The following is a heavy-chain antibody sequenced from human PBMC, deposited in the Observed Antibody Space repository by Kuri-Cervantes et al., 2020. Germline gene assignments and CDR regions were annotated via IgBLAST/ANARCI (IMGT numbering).Heavy chain of an antibody. CDR2: ISSSSSYI. CDR3: ARYPGIAVAGTGGFDY. Sequence: GGSLRLSCAASGFTFSDYYMSWIRQAPGKGLEWVSYISSSSSYIYYADSVKGRFTISRGNAKNSLYLQMNSLRVEDTAVYYCARYPGIAVAGTGGFDYWGQGALVTVSS. D-gene: IGHD6-19*01. CDR1: GFTFSDYY. V-gene: IGHV3-11*06. J-gene: IGHJ4*02.